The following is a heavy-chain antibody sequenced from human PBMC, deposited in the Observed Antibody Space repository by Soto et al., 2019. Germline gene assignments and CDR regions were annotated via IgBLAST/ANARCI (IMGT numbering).Heavy chain of an antibody. V-gene: IGHV5-51*01. J-gene: IGHJ4*02. Sequence: GESLKISCKGSGYSFARHWVAWARQMPEKGLEWIGTIYPGDSDTKYSSAFRGHVTISADTSVSTAYLQWRSLEATDSAIYYCARYSGSYWHYLDFWGQGTLVTVSS. CDR1: GYSFARHW. D-gene: IGHD1-26*01. CDR2: IYPGDSDT. CDR3: ARYSGSYWHYLDF.